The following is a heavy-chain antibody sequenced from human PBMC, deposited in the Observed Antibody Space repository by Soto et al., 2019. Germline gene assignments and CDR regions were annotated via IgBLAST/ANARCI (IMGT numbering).Heavy chain of an antibody. CDR1: GLTFSTYW. Sequence: PGGSLRLSCAASGLTFSTYWMSWVRRTPGKGLEWVANIKQDGTEKYYVDSVRGRLTVSRDNAKSPLYLQMNSLRVEDTAVYYCTTSPHRDSERVFVWGQGTTVTVSS. CDR2: IKQDGTEK. CDR3: TTSPHRDSERVFV. V-gene: IGHV3-7*01. J-gene: IGHJ6*02. D-gene: IGHD1-26*01.